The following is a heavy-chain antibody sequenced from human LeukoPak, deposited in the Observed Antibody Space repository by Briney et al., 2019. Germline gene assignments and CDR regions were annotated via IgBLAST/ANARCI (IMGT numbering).Heavy chain of an antibody. D-gene: IGHD1-26*01. Sequence: SETLSLTCTVSGGSISGFYWSWIRQPPGKGLEWIGYMSNNGATTYNPSLKSRVTISIDMSNNHFSLTLKSVTAADKAVYYCARESIVGGSQPSMVPDYWGQGTLVTVSS. CDR3: ARESIVGGSQPSMVPDY. CDR2: MSNNGAT. V-gene: IGHV4-59*01. CDR1: GGSISGFY. J-gene: IGHJ4*02.